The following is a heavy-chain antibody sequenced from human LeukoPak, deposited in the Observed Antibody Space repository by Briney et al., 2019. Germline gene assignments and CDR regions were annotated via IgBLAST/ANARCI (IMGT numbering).Heavy chain of an antibody. CDR3: AEPPGYCSGGSCLDY. CDR2: ISYDGSNK. D-gene: IGHD2-15*01. V-gene: IGHV3-30*04. J-gene: IGHJ4*02. CDR1: GFTFSSYA. Sequence: GRSLRLSCAASGFTFSSYAMHWVRQAPGKGLEWVAVISYDGSNKYYADSVKGRFTISRDNSKNTLYLQMNSLRAEDTAVYYCAEPPGYCSGGSCLDYWGQGTLVTVSS.